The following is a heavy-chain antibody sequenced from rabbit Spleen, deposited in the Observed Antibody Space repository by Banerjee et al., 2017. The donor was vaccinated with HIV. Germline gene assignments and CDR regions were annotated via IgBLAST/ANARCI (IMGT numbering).Heavy chain of an antibody. D-gene: IGHD6-1*01. CDR1: GFDFTSTYY. Sequence: LVEYGGDLVQPGASLTLTCTASGFDFTSTYYMCWVRQAPGKGLELIACIDISSVSTDYASWVNGRFTISKTSSTTVDLKMTSLTAADTATYFCARGYTYSYVGLAHVTDYFNLWGPGNL. CDR2: IDISSVST. V-gene: IGHV1S40*01. CDR3: ARGYTYSYVGLAHVTDYFNL. J-gene: IGHJ4*01.